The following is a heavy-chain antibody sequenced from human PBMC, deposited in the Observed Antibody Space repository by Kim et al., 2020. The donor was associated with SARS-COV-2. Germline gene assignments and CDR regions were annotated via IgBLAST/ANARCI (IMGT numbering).Heavy chain of an antibody. J-gene: IGHJ4*02. CDR3: ARHGTGVIAAAGHVGY. D-gene: IGHD6-13*01. Sequence: SLKSRVTISVDTSKNQFSLKLSSVTAADTAVYYCARHGTGVIAAAGHVGYWGQGTLVTVSS. V-gene: IGHV4-39*01.